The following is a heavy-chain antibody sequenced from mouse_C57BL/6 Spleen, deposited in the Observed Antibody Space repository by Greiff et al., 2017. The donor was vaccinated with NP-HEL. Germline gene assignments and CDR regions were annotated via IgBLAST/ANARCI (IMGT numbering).Heavy chain of an antibody. CDR3: ARARYDGDY. J-gene: IGHJ2*01. V-gene: IGHV1-61*01. Sequence: QVQLQQPGAELVRPGSSVKLSCKASGYTFTSYWMDWVKQRPGQGLEWIGNIYPSDSETHYNQKFKDKATLTVDKSSSTAYMQLSSLTSEDSAVYYCARARYDGDYWGKGTTLTVSS. CDR1: GYTFTSYW. D-gene: IGHD2-12*01. CDR2: IYPSDSET.